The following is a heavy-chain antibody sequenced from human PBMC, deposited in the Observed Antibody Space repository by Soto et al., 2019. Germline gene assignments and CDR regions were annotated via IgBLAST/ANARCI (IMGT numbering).Heavy chain of an antibody. CDR2: IYHSGST. D-gene: IGHD3-3*01. Sequence: PSETLSLTCAVSGGSISSSNWWSWVRQPPGKGLEWIGEIYHSGSTNYNPSLKSRVTISVDKSKNQFSLKLSSVTAADTAVYYCASRTYYDFWSGYSSRDYYYYGMDVWGQGTTVTVSS. V-gene: IGHV4-4*02. CDR3: ASRTYYDFWSGYSSRDYYYYGMDV. CDR1: GGSISSSNW. J-gene: IGHJ6*02.